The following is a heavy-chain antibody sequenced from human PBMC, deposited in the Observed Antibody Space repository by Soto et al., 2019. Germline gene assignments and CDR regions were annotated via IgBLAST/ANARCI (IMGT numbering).Heavy chain of an antibody. CDR1: GLTFSGYG. Sequence: EVQLLESGGGLVQPGGSLRLSCAASGLTFSGYGMSWVRQAPGTGLEWVSAISGSGSTTYYADSVKGRFTISSDDSKNLLFLQMNSLRDEDTAVYYCVTRSRGLQSSPPRLDSWGQGTLVTVSS. V-gene: IGHV3-23*01. CDR2: ISGSGSTT. D-gene: IGHD4-4*01. CDR3: VTRSRGLQSSPPRLDS. J-gene: IGHJ4*02.